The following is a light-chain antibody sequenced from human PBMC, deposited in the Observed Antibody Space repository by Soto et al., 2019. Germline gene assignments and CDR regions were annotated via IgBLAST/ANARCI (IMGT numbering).Light chain of an antibody. V-gene: IGLV2-8*01. Sequence: QSALSQPPSASWSPGHSVTISCTGTSSDVGGYNYVSWYQQHPGKAPKVIIYEVSKRPSGVPDRFSGSKSGSTASLTVSGLQAEDHADYYCSSYAVTTIFVFGTGTKVTVL. CDR1: SSDVGGYNY. J-gene: IGLJ1*01. CDR2: EVS. CDR3: SSYAVTTIFV.